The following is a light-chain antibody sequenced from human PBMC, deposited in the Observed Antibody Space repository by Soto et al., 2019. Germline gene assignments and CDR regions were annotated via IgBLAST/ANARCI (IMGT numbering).Light chain of an antibody. CDR1: SNDIGGYNY. Sequence: LTQPPSASGSPGQSVTISCTGTSNDIGGYNYVSWYQQHPGKAPKLMIYEVTKRPSGVPDRFSGSRSGNTASLTVSGLQAEDEADYYCCSSTGSNYLYVFGTGTKVTVL. CDR2: EVT. V-gene: IGLV2-8*01. J-gene: IGLJ1*01. CDR3: CSSTGSNYLYV.